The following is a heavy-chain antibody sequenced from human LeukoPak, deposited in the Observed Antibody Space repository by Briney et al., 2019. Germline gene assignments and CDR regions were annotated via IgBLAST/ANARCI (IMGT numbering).Heavy chain of an antibody. CDR2: IIPIFGTA. CDR3: GSARISGSGFDY. D-gene: IGHD6-25*01. J-gene: IGHJ4*02. CDR1: GGTFSSYA. Sequence: GASVKVSCKASGGTFSSYAISWVRQAPGQGLEWMGGIIPIFGTANYAQKFQGRVTITADKSTSTAYMELSSLRSEDTAVYYCGSARISGSGFDYWGQGTLVTVSS. V-gene: IGHV1-69*06.